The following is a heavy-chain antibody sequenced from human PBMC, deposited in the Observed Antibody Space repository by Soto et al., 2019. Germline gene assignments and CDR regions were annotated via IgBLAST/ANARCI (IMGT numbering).Heavy chain of an antibody. V-gene: IGHV3-23*01. CDR2: ISGSGSST. D-gene: IGHD1-7*01. CDR3: AKAPRWTGTSRY. CDR1: GFTFSSYA. Sequence: HPGGSLRLSCVASGFTFSSYAMSWVRQAPGKGLEWVSAISGSGSSTYYADSVKGRFTISRDNSKNTLYLQMNSLRAEDTAVYYCAKAPRWTGTSRYWGQGALVTVSS. J-gene: IGHJ4*02.